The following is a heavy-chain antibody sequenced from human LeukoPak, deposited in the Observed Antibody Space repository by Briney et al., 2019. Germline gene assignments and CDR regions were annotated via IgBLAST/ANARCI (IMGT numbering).Heavy chain of an antibody. D-gene: IGHD5-18*01. CDR1: GFTFSSYV. V-gene: IGHV3-23*01. CDR2: ISGSGGST. Sequence: GGSLRLSCAASGFTFSSYVMSWVRQAPRKGLEWVSAISGSGGSTFYADSVKGRFTISRDNSKNTLYLQMNSLRAEDTAVYYCAKDRGYSYGSLDYWGQGTLVTVSS. CDR3: AKDRGYSYGSLDY. J-gene: IGHJ4*02.